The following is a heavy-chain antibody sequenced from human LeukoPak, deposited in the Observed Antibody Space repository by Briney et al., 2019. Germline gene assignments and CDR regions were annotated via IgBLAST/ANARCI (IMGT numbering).Heavy chain of an antibody. V-gene: IGHV4-59*01. CDR1: GGSISSYY. CDR3: ARGKDKVADCFDY. Sequence: PSETLSLTCTVSGGSISSYYWSWIRQPPGKGLEWIGYIYYSGSTNYNPSLKSRVTISVDTSKNQFSLKLSSVTAADTAVYYCARGKDKVADCFDYWGQGTLVTVSS. CDR2: IYYSGST. J-gene: IGHJ4*02.